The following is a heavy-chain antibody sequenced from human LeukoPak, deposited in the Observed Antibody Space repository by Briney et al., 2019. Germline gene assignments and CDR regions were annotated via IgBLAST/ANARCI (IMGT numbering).Heavy chain of an antibody. CDR2: ITATGLHI. CDR1: GVTFSGYS. J-gene: IGHJ4*02. CDR3: ARYCSGGSCYDY. V-gene: IGHV3-21*01. Sequence: GGSLRLSCAGSGVTFSGYSMNWVRQAPGKGLEWVSAITATGLHIYYADSVKGRFTISRDNAKNSLYLQMNSLRAEDTAVYYCARYCSGGSCYDYWGQGTLVTVSS. D-gene: IGHD2-15*01.